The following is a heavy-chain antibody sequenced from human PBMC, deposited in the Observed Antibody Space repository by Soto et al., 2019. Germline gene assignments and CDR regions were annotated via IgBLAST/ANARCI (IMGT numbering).Heavy chain of an antibody. CDR2: ISSSNNYI. Sequence: APGKGLEWVSSISSSNNYIYYADSVKGRFTISRDNAKNSLYLQMNSLRAEDTAVYYCARDFRDGYYFDYWGQGTLVTVSS. V-gene: IGHV3-21*01. J-gene: IGHJ4*02. CDR3: ARDFRDGYYFDY. D-gene: IGHD5-12*01.